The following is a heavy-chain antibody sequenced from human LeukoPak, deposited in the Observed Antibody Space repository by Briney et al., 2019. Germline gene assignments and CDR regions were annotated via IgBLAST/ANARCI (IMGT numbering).Heavy chain of an antibody. CDR2: VGGSGART. V-gene: IGHV3-23*01. CDR3: VKRYGDYVGAYTD. J-gene: IGHJ4*02. Sequence: GGSLRLSCAASGFTFRSYSMIWVRQVPGKGLQWVSAVGGSGARTDYADSVKGRFTISRDNSKNTLYLQMNSLRAEDMAVYYCVKRYGDYVGAYTDWGQGTLVTVSS. D-gene: IGHD4-17*01. CDR1: GFTFRSYS.